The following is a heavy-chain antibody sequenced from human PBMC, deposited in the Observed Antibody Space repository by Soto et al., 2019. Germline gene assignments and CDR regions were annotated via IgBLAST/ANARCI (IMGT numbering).Heavy chain of an antibody. J-gene: IGHJ4*02. CDR1: GGSISSSNW. V-gene: IGHV4-4*02. CDR2: IYHSGST. Sequence: QVQLQESGPGLVKPSGTLSLTCAVSGGSISSSNWWSWVRQPPGKGLEWIGEIYHSGSTNYNPSLKSRVTISVDKSKNQFSLKLSSVTAADTAVYYCARVTEYCSSTSCQSPTAYWGQGTLVTVSS. D-gene: IGHD2-2*01. CDR3: ARVTEYCSSTSCQSPTAY.